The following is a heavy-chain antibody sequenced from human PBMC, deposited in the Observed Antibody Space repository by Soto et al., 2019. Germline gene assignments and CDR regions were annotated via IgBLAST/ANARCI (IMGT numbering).Heavy chain of an antibody. CDR1: GYTFTSYG. D-gene: IGHD4-17*01. Sequence: QVQLVQSGAEVKKPGASVKVSCKASGYTFTSYGISWVRQAPGQGLEWMGWISANNGNTNYAQKLQGRVTMTTDTSTSTAYMELRSLRSDDTAVDYWARDSPTVTTHHFQHWGQGTLVTVSS. V-gene: IGHV1-18*01. J-gene: IGHJ1*01. CDR3: ARDSPTVTTHHFQH. CDR2: ISANNGNT.